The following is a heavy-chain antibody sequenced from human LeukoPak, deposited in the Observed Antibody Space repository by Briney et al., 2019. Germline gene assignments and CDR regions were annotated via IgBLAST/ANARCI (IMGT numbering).Heavy chain of an antibody. CDR3: ARAPLINFYYHYYMDV. CDR2: ISSSSSYI. Sequence: GGSLRLSCAASGFTFSSYSMNWVRQAPGKGLEWVSSISSSSSYIYYADSVKGRFTISRDNAKNSLYLQMNSLRAEDTALYYCARAPLINFYYHYYMDVRGKGTTVTVSS. CDR1: GFTFSSYS. V-gene: IGHV3-21*04. J-gene: IGHJ6*03.